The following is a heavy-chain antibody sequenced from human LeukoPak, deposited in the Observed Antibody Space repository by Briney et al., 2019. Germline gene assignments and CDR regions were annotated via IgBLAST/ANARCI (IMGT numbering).Heavy chain of an antibody. CDR1: GFTFSNYA. D-gene: IGHD3-22*01. V-gene: IGHV3-23*01. J-gene: IGHJ4*02. CDR2: ISGSAASI. CDR3: ARQRYYYDSSGPYFDY. Sequence: QPGGSLRLSCAASGFTFSNYAMSWVRQAPGKGLEWVSAISGSAASIYFGDSVKGRFTISRDNSKNTLYLQMNSLRGEDTAVYYCARQRYYYDSSGPYFDYWGQGTLVTVSS.